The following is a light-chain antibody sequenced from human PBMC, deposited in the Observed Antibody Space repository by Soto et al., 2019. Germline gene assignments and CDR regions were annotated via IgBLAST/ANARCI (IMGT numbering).Light chain of an antibody. CDR2: VGTGGIVG. CDR3: GADHGSGSNFVYV. V-gene: IGLV9-49*01. J-gene: IGLJ1*01. CDR1: SAYSNYN. Sequence: QTVVTQPPSASASLGASVTLTCTLSSAYSNYNVDWYQQRPGKGPRFVMRVGTGGIVGSKGDGIPDRFSVLGSGLNRYLTIKNIQEEDESDYHCGADHGSGSNFVYVFGPGTKVTVL.